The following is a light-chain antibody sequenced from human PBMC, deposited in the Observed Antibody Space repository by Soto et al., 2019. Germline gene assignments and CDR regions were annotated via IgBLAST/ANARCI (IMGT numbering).Light chain of an antibody. V-gene: IGKV1-33*01. J-gene: IGKJ5*01. Sequence: DIQMSQSPSSLSASVGGRFTITCQASQDISNYLNWYQQKPGKAPKLLIYDASNLETGVPSRFSGSGSGTDFTFTISSLQPEDIATYYCQQYDNLPITFGQGTRLEIK. CDR1: QDISNY. CDR3: QQYDNLPIT. CDR2: DAS.